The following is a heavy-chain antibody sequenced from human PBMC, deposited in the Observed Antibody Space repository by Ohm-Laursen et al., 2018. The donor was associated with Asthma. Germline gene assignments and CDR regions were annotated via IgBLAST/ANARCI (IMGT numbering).Heavy chain of an antibody. CDR1: GFTFSSYA. V-gene: IGHV3-23*01. CDR3: ASLTYSSSKSDY. D-gene: IGHD6-6*01. CDR2: ISGSGGST. J-gene: IGHJ4*02. Sequence: SLRLSCSASGFTFSSYAMSWVRQAPGKGLEWVSAISGSGGSTYYADSVKGRFTISRDNSKNTLYLQMNSLGAEDTAVYYCASLTYSSSKSDYWGQGTLVTVSS.